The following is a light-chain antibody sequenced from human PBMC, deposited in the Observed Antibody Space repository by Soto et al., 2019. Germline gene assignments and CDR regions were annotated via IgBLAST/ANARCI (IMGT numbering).Light chain of an antibody. J-gene: IGLJ2*01. CDR3: APWDDSLNGVV. CDR1: SSNIGSNT. V-gene: IGLV1-44*01. CDR2: SNN. Sequence: QSVVTQPPSASGTPGQRVTISCSGSSSNIGSNTVSWYQQLPGTAPKLLMYSNNKRPSGVPDRFSGSKSGTSASLAISGLQSEDEADYYCAPWDDSLNGVVFGGGTKLTVL.